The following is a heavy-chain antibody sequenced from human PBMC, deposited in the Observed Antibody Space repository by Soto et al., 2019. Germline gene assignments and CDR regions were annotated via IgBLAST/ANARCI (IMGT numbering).Heavy chain of an antibody. D-gene: IGHD3-10*01. Sequence: PSETLSLTCTVSGASISDYYWSWIRQPPGKGLEYIGYIYYTGTTNYNPSLKSRVTISVDTSKNQFSLKLNSVTAADTAVYYCARDNGYGLGIPSWGDAFDIWGQGTMVTVSS. CDR3: ARDNGYGLGIPSWGDAFDI. CDR1: GASISDYY. CDR2: IYYTGTT. V-gene: IGHV4-59*01. J-gene: IGHJ3*02.